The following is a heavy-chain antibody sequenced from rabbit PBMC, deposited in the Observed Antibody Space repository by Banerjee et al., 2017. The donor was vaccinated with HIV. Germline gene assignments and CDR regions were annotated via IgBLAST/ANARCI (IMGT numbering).Heavy chain of an antibody. CDR1: GFDFSSRYY. CDR2: IYPGRGFT. V-gene: IGHV1S43*01. Sequence: QSLVESGGGLVQPGGSLTLSCKASGFDFSSRYYMSWVRQAPGKGLEWIGIIYPGRGFTDCASWVNGRFTISSDNAQNTVDLQMTSLTAADTATYFCVGSAGYDAFDPWGPGTLVTVS. J-gene: IGHJ2*01. CDR3: VGSAGYDAFDP. D-gene: IGHD1-1*01.